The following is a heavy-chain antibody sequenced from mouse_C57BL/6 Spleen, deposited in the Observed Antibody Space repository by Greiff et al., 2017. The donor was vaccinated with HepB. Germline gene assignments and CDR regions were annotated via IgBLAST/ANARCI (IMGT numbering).Heavy chain of an antibody. CDR2: INYDGSST. V-gene: IGHV5-16*01. Sequence: EVKVVESEGGLVQPGSSMKLSCTASGFTFSDYYMAWVRQVPEKGLEWVANINYDGSSTYYLDSLKSRFIISRDNAKNILYLQMSSLKSEDTATYYCAREGIYYYGSSYFYYAMDYWGQGTSVTVSS. D-gene: IGHD1-1*01. CDR1: GFTFSDYY. CDR3: AREGIYYYGSSYFYYAMDY. J-gene: IGHJ4*01.